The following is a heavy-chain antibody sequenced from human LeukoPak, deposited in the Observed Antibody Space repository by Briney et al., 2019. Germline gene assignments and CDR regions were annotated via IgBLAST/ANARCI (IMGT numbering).Heavy chain of an antibody. CDR1: GYTFTSYG. J-gene: IGHJ4*02. D-gene: IGHD2-2*01. V-gene: IGHV1-18*01. Sequence: VASVKVSCKASGYTFTSYGISWVRQAPGQGLEWMGWISAYSGNINYAQKLQGRVTMTTDTSTSTAYMELRSLRSDDTAVYYCAREGRVPAARPADYWGQGTLVTVSS. CDR2: ISAYSGNI. CDR3: AREGRVPAARPADY.